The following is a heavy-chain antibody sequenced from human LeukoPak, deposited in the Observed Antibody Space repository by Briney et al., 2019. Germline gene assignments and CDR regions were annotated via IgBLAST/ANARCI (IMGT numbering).Heavy chain of an antibody. J-gene: IGHJ4*02. Sequence: GGSLRLSCAASGFTFNVYGIHWVRQAPGKGLEWVAVIWNDGSNKYYADSVKGRFTISRDNSKDTLYLQMNSLRVEDTAVYYCARAVGPCDYWGQGTLVTVSS. CDR1: GFTFNVYG. D-gene: IGHD3-16*01. V-gene: IGHV3-33*01. CDR3: ARAVGPCDY. CDR2: IWNDGSNK.